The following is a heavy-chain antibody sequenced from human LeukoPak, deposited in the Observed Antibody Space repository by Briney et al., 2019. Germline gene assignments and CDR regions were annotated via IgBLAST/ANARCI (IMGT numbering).Heavy chain of an antibody. CDR2: ISFDGSNK. Sequence: GGSLRLSCAASGFTFSSYVMHWVRQAPGEGLEWVAVISFDGSNKYNRDSLKGRFNISRDNSKNTLYLQMNSLRGEDMAIFFCARDFGWLSGFDYWGQGTLVTVSS. CDR1: GFTFSSYV. CDR3: ARDFGWLSGFDY. D-gene: IGHD3-9*01. V-gene: IGHV3-30*03. J-gene: IGHJ4*02.